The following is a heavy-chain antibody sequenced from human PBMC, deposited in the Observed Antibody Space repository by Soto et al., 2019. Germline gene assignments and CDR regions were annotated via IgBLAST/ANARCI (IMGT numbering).Heavy chain of an antibody. D-gene: IGHD6-6*01. J-gene: IGHJ6*02. CDR2: IIPIFGTA. CDR3: AAEIAARSSYYYYGMDV. V-gene: IGHV1-69*13. Sequence: SVKVSCKASGGTFSSYAISWVRQAPGQGLEWMGGIIPIFGTANYAQKFQGRVTITADESTSTAYMELSSLRSEDTAVYYCAAEIAARSSYYYYGMDVWGQGTTVTVSS. CDR1: GGTFSSYA.